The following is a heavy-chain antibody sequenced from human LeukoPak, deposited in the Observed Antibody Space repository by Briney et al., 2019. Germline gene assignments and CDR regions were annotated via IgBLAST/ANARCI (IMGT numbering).Heavy chain of an antibody. D-gene: IGHD3-10*01. J-gene: IGHJ3*01. V-gene: IGHV4-34*01. CDR3: ASLFRSRGAFDF. CDR2: ITHSGST. Sequence: SETLSLTCAVYDGSFSDYYWSWIRQPPGKGLEWLGEITHSGSTNYNPSLESRVTMSMDTSKNQFSLKLSSVTAADTAVYYCASLFRSRGAFDFWGQGTLVTVSS. CDR1: DGSFSDYY.